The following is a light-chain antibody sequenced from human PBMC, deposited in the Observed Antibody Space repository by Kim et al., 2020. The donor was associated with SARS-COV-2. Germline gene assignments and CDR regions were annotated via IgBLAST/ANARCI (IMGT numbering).Light chain of an antibody. V-gene: IGLV10-54*01. CDR2: RTN. J-gene: IGLJ3*02. Sequence: LTQPPSVSKGLGQTATLTCTGNSYNVAFQGASWLQQHQGHPPKLLSYRTNNRPSGISERFSASRSGNTSSLTITGLQPEDEADYYCSAWDNSLLGWVFGGGTKLTVL. CDR3: SAWDNSLLGWV. CDR1: SYNVAFQG.